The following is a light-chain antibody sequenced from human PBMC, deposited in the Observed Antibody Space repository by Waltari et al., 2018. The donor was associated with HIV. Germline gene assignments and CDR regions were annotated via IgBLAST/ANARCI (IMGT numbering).Light chain of an antibody. CDR1: QSVSGSH. V-gene: IGKV3-20*01. CDR3: EKYAGLRRT. CDR2: GAS. Sequence: EIVLTQSPGTLSLSPGERATLSCRASQSVSGSHLAWYQQRPCQPPRLLVYGASSRATGMPDRFSGSGSGTDFTRTITRLEREDFAVYYGEKYAGLRRTFGEGTKLEIK. J-gene: IGKJ2*01.